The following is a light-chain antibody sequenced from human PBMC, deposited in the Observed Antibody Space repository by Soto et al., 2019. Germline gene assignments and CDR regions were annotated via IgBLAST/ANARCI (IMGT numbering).Light chain of an antibody. CDR2: EVN. Sequence: QSVLTQPASVSGSPGQSITMSCTGTSSDVGGYDYVSWYQHHPGKAPKLLIYEVNNRPSGVSTRFSGSKSGNSASLTISGLQAEDEADYYCCSYAGSSTWVFGGGTKLTVL. CDR3: CSYAGSSTWV. J-gene: IGLJ3*02. CDR1: SSDVGGYDY. V-gene: IGLV2-14*01.